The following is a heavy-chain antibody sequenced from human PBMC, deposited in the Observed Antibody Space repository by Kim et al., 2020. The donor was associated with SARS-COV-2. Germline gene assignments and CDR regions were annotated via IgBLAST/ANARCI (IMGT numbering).Heavy chain of an antibody. CDR3: AREAAVAVSWFDP. Sequence: ASVKVSCKASGYTFTSYDINWVRQATGQGLEWMGWMNPNSGNTGYAQKFQGRVTMTRNTSISTAYMELSSLRSEDTAVYYCAREAAVAVSWFDPWGQGTLVTVSS. J-gene: IGHJ5*02. D-gene: IGHD6-19*01. V-gene: IGHV1-8*01. CDR2: MNPNSGNT. CDR1: GYTFTSYD.